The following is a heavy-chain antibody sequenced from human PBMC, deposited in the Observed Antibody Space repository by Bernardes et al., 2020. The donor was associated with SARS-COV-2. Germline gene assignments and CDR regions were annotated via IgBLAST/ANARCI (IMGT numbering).Heavy chain of an antibody. V-gene: IGHV4-39*01. CDR3: ARLSVAVSGIGN. D-gene: IGHD6-19*01. Sequence: SDTLSLTCTVSGGSISSNTYYWGWIRQPPGKGLEWIGGIYYTGYTYYNPSLKSRVTVSVDTSKNQFSLKLSSVTAADTAVYYCARLSVAVSGIGNWGQGTLVTVSS. J-gene: IGHJ4*02. CDR2: IYYTGYT. CDR1: GGSISSNTYY.